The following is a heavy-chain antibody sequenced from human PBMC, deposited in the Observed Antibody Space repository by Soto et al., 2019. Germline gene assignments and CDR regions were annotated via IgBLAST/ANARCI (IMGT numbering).Heavy chain of an antibody. J-gene: IGHJ5*02. Sequence: ASVKVSCKASGYMFTTYAIHWVRQAPGQRFEWMGWINTGTGNTKYSQRLQGRVTITRDTSASTVYMELSSLRSEDTAVYYCARDLPYITGTTWWFDPWGQGTLVTVSS. V-gene: IGHV1-3*04. CDR2: INTGTGNT. CDR3: ARDLPYITGTTWWFDP. D-gene: IGHD1-20*01. CDR1: GYMFTTYA.